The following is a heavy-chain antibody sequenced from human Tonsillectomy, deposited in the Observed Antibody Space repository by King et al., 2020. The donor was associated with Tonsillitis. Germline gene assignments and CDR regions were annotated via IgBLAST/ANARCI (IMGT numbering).Heavy chain of an antibody. CDR3: ATGQQPMGLDS. J-gene: IGHJ4*02. Sequence: VQLQESGPGLVKPSQTLSLTCSVSGASISSGRHYWSWVRQPAGKGLEWIGRMYTNGETNYNPSLKSRVTISLDTSKNHFSLKVTSVTDADTAMYYCATGQQPMGLDSWGQGTLVTVSS. D-gene: IGHD2-8*02. CDR1: GASISSGRHY. CDR2: MYTNGET. V-gene: IGHV4-61*02.